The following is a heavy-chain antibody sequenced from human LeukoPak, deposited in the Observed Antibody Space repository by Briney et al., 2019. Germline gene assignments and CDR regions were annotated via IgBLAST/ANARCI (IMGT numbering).Heavy chain of an antibody. Sequence: GRSLRLSCAASGFTFDDYAMPWVRQAPGKGLEWVSGISWNSGSIGYADSVKGRFTISRDNAKNSLYLQMNSLRAEDTALYYCAAGEEMATIDYWGQGTLVTVSS. V-gene: IGHV3-9*01. CDR1: GFTFDDYA. J-gene: IGHJ4*02. CDR3: AAGEEMATIDY. CDR2: ISWNSGSI. D-gene: IGHD5-24*01.